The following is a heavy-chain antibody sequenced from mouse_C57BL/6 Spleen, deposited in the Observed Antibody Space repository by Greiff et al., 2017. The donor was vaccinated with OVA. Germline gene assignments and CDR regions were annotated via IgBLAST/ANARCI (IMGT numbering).Heavy chain of an antibody. CDR1: GYTFTSYW. J-gene: IGHJ2*01. V-gene: IGHV1-50*01. Sequence: VQLQQPGAELVKPGASVKLSCKASGYTFTSYWMQWVKQRPGQGLEWIGEIDPSDSYTNYNQKFKGKATLTVDTSSSTAYMQLSSLTSEDSAVYYCARSVTTGDYWGQGTTLTVSS. CDR3: ARSVTTGDY. CDR2: IDPSDSYT. D-gene: IGHD2-2*01.